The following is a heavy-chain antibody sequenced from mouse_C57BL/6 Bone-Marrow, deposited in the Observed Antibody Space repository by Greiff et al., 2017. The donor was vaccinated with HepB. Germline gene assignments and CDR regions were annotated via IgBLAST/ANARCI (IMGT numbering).Heavy chain of an antibody. V-gene: IGHV1-39*01. Sequence: EVQLQQPGPELVKPGASVKISCKASGYSFTDYNMNWVKQSNGKSLEWIGGINPNYGTTSYNQKFKGKATLTVDKSSSTAYMQLNSLTSEDSAVYYCARDYYCSSYVGDYWGQGTTLTVSS. CDR2: INPNYGTT. CDR3: ARDYYCSSYVGDY. CDR1: GYSFTDYN. J-gene: IGHJ2*01. D-gene: IGHD1-1*01.